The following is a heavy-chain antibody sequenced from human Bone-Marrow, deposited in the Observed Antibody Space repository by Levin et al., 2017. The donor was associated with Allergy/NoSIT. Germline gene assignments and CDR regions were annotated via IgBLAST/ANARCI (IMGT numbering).Heavy chain of an antibody. J-gene: IGHJ3*01. CDR3: ARLHFFDSSGYYHNAFDV. D-gene: IGHD3-22*01. V-gene: IGHV4-59*02. CDR2: IYYSGIT. CDR1: GAPVSNYY. Sequence: PSETLSLTCTVSGAPVSNYYWSWIRQSPGKGLEYIGYIYYSGITNYNPSLKSRVSISLDTSKNQFSLKVNSVTAADTAVYYCARLHFFDSSGYYHNAFDVWGQGTMVTVSS.